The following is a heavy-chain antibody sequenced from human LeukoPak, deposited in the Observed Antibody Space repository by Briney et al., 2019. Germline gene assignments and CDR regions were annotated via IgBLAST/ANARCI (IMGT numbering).Heavy chain of an antibody. D-gene: IGHD3-22*01. CDR3: AAGPSGYDKQYYYDSSGYLDY. CDR2: IIPIFGTA. CDR1: GGTFSSYA. Sequence: GASVKVSCKASGGTFSSYAISWVRQAPGQGLEWMGGIIPIFGTANYAQKFQGRVTITTDESTSTAYMELSSLRSEDTAVYYCAAGPSGYDKQYYYDSSGYLDYWGQGTLVTVSS. J-gene: IGHJ4*02. V-gene: IGHV1-69*05.